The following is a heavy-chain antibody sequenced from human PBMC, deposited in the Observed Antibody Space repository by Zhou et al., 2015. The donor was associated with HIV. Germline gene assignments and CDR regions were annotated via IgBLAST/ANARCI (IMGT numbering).Heavy chain of an antibody. CDR1: GGTLGNYG. J-gene: IGHJ1*01. Sequence: QVQLVQSGAEVKKPGSSVKVSCRASGGTLGNYGISWVRQAPGQGLEWMGGIIPIFGTANYAQKFQGRVTITADKSTSTAYMELSSLRSEDTAVYYCARPRDTYYYDSSGHWGSDFQHWGQGTLVTVSS. D-gene: IGHD3-22*01. CDR3: ARPRDTYYYDSSGHWGSDFQH. CDR2: IIPIFGTA. V-gene: IGHV1-69*06.